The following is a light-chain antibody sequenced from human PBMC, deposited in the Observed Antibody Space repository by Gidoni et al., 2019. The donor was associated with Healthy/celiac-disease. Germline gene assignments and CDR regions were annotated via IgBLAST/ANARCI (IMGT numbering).Light chain of an antibody. CDR1: SGSIASNY. V-gene: IGLV6-57*02. CDR3: QSYDSSKHV. J-gene: IGLJ3*02. CDR2: EDN. Sequence: NFILTHPHSVSESPGKTVNISCTGSSGSIASNYVQWYPQRPGSAPTTVIYEDNQRPSGVPDRFSGSIDSSSNSASLTISGLKTEDEADCYCQSYDSSKHVFGGGTKLTVL.